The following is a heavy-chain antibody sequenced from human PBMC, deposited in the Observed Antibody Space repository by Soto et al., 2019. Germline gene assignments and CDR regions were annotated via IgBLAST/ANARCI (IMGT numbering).Heavy chain of an antibody. Sequence: GGSLRLSCAASGFTFSSHWMHWVRHAPGKGLVWVSRINSDGSSATYADSVKGRYTISRDNAKNTLYLQMNSLRAEDTAVYYCVRASLIIIKGSYYYMDVWGKGTTVTVSS. CDR2: INSDGSSA. CDR1: GFTFSSHW. D-gene: IGHD3-10*01. CDR3: VRASLIIIKGSYYYMDV. V-gene: IGHV3-74*01. J-gene: IGHJ6*03.